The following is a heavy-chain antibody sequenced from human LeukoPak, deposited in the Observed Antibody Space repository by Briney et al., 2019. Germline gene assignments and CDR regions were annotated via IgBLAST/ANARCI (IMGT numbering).Heavy chain of an antibody. CDR1: GGSISSSSYY. CDR3: ARATYYDYVWGSYRYINWFDP. CDR2: IYYSGST. D-gene: IGHD3-16*02. Sequence: SETLSLTCTVSGGSISSSSYYWGWIRQPPGKGLEWIGSIYYSGSTYYNPSLKSRVTISVDTSKNQFSLKLSSVTAADTAVYYCARATYYDYVWGSYRYINWFDPWGQGTLVTVSS. J-gene: IGHJ5*02. V-gene: IGHV4-39*07.